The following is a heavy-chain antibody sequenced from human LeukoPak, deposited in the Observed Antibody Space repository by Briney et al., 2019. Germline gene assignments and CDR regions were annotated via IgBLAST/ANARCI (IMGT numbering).Heavy chain of an antibody. CDR1: GYTFASHD. CDR3: ARDGYNYPFDY. J-gene: IGHJ4*02. V-gene: IGHV1-18*01. Sequence: GASVKVSCKASGYTFASHDINWVRQATGQGLEWMGWMNPNSGNTNYAQKLQGRVTMTTDTSTSTAYMELRSLRSDDTAVYYCARDGYNYPFDYWGQGTLVTVSS. CDR2: MNPNSGNT. D-gene: IGHD5-24*01.